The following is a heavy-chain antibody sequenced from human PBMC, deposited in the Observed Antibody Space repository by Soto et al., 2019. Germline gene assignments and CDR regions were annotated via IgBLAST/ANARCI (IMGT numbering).Heavy chain of an antibody. CDR3: ARDQFQSGDI. Sequence: GGSLRLSCTASGFTFSNYWMHWVRQGPGEGLVWVSRINSDGTITNHADSVKGRFTISRDNAKNTLYLQMNSLRAEGTAVYYCARDQFQSGDIWGQGTMVTVSS. J-gene: IGHJ3*02. CDR2: INSDGTIT. CDR1: GFTFSNYW. V-gene: IGHV3-74*01.